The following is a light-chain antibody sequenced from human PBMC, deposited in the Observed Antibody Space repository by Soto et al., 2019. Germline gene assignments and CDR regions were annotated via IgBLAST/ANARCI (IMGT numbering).Light chain of an antibody. CDR2: DAY. V-gene: IGKV3-15*01. Sequence: EIVVTQSPATLSASPGERVTLTCRASQFVSTRLAWYQQRPGQVPRLLIYDAYTRALGISARFSGSGSGTEFTLAISSLQSEDFALYYCQEYFQWPPGMFGLGTKVDIK. CDR1: QFVSTR. CDR3: QEYFQWPPGM. J-gene: IGKJ1*01.